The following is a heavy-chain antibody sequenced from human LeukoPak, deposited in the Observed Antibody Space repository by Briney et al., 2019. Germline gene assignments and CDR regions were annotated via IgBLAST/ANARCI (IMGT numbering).Heavy chain of an antibody. D-gene: IGHD3-10*01. CDR2: IYYSGST. V-gene: IGHV4-31*03. CDR3: ARWDNFGYGSTLFDY. CDR1: GGSISSGGYY. Sequence: PSETLSLTCTVSGGSISSGGYYWSWTRQHPGKGLEWIGYIYYSGSTYYNPSLKSRVTISVDTSKNQFSLKLSSVTAADTAVYYCARWDNFGYGSTLFDYWGQGTLVTVSS. J-gene: IGHJ4*02.